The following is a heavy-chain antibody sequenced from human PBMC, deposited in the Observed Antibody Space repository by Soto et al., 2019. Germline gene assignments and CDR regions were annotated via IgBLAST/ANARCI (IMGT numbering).Heavy chain of an antibody. Sequence: SETLSLTCAVYGGSFSGHSWTWIRQSPGKGLEWIGDINHRGRVNHSPSLKSRVTISLDTSKNQFSLTLSAVTAADTAMYYCSTRAYDTNGYYRFDPWGQGTLVTVSS. CDR1: GGSFSGHS. J-gene: IGHJ5*01. CDR2: INHRGRV. CDR3: STRAYDTNGYYRFDP. D-gene: IGHD3-22*01. V-gene: IGHV4-34*01.